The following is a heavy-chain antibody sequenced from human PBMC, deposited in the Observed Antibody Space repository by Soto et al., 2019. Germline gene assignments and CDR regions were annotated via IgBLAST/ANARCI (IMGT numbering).Heavy chain of an antibody. CDR3: ARHGIQLWDNDY. CDR2: IYYSGST. Sequence: PSETLSLTCTVSGGSISSYYWSWIRQPPGKGLEWIGYIYYSGSTNYNPSLKSRVTISVDTSKNQFSLKLSSVTAADTAVYYCARHGIQLWDNDYWGQGTLVTVSS. V-gene: IGHV4-59*08. D-gene: IGHD5-18*01. J-gene: IGHJ4*02. CDR1: GGSISSYY.